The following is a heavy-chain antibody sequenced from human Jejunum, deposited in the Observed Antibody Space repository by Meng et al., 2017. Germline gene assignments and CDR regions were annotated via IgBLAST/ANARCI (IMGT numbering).Heavy chain of an antibody. J-gene: IGHJ4*02. V-gene: IGHV4-4*02. Sequence: QDPLQASGPCMVHPSGPMSRTCAVSCSSISRPQWWCWVRQPRGKGLEWIVKIDPSGSTHYNPSLKGRVTISADRSKTQFSLRLTSVPAADTAIYYCARAYCTDVSCHDFFDSWGQGTLVTVSS. CDR3: ARAYCTDVSCHDFFDS. CDR2: IDPSGST. CDR1: CSSISRPQW. D-gene: IGHD2-8*01.